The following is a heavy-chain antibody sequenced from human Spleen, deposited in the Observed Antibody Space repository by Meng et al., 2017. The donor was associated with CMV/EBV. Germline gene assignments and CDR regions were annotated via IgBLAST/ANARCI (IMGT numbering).Heavy chain of an antibody. D-gene: IGHD6-19*01. CDR2: IKQDGSEK. J-gene: IGHJ4*02. V-gene: IGHV3-7*03. CDR3: AKDPGVAGSRTYYCDF. CDR1: GFTFSSYW. Sequence: GESLKISCAASGFTFSSYWMSWVRQDPGKGLEWVANIKQDGSEKYYVDSVKGRFTISRDNAKNSLYLQINSLRAEDTALYYCAKDPGVAGSRTYYCDFWGPGTLVTVSS.